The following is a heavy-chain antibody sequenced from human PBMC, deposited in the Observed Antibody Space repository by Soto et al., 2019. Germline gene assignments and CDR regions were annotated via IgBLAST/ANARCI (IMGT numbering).Heavy chain of an antibody. CDR3: RSSSRYSTDV. CDR1: GGSISSSSY. D-gene: IGHD6-13*01. V-gene: IGHV4-39*01. J-gene: IGHJ6*02. Sequence: QLQLQESGPGLVKPSETLSLTCTVSGGSISSSSYWGWIRQPPGKGLEWIGSIYSIGSTHYNPSLNRRVTISVDTSKTQSSLKLSSVPAADTSVYYCRSSSRYSTDVWGQGTTVTVSS. CDR2: IYSIGST.